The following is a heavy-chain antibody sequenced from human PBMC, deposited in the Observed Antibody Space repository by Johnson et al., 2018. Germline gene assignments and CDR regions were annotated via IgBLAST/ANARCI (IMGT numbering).Heavy chain of an antibody. J-gene: IGHJ3*02. V-gene: IGHV3-21*04. CDR1: GFTFSSYS. D-gene: IGHD2-15*01. CDR3: ARAVADAFVI. Sequence: VQLQESGGGLVQPGGSLRLSCAASGFTFSSYSMNWVRQAPGKGLEWVSSISSSSSYIYYADSVKGRFTISRDTAQNTPYLQMNSLRAEDTAVYYCARAVADAFVIWGQGTMVTVSS. CDR2: ISSSSSYI.